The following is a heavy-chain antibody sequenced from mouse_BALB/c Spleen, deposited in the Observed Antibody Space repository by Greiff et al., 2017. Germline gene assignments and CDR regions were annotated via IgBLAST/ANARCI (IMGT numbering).Heavy chain of an antibody. Sequence: EVKLLESGPGLVKPSQSLSLTCTVTGYSITSDYAWNWIRQFPGNKLEWMGYISYSGSTSYNPSLKSRISITRDTSKNQFFLQLNSVTTEDTATYYCARWGDYEVDYWGQGTTLTVSS. J-gene: IGHJ2*01. V-gene: IGHV3-2*02. D-gene: IGHD2-4*01. CDR1: GYSITSDYA. CDR3: ARWGDYEVDY. CDR2: ISYSGST.